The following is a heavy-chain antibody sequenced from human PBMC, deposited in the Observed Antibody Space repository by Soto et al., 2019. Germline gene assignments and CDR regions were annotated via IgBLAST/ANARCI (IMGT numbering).Heavy chain of an antibody. V-gene: IGHV4-34*01. J-gene: IGHJ4*02. D-gene: IGHD2-2*01. CDR2: SNHSGRT. Sequence: PSETLCLTCAVYGGSFSGYYWRCISQHPWKGLDWIVESNHSGRTNYNPSLKSRVSISVDTSKNQFSLKLRSVTAAGTAVYYCARLRVPAATSYSGSANPTWHFVDYSRPGTL. CDR1: GGSFSGYY. CDR3: ARLRVPAATSYSGSANPTWHFVDY.